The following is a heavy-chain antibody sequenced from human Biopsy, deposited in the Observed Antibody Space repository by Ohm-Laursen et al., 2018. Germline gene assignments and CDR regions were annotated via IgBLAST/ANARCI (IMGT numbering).Heavy chain of an antibody. Sequence: SETLSLTCTVSGDSINSYYWSWIRQPPGKGLQWIGYVYYTGSTDYNPSLQSRVTISVDTSKNHFSLRLRSVTPADTAIYYCARDRGYYSDRTVPGYFDLWGRGSPVTVPS. CDR1: GDSINSYY. CDR3: ARDRGYYSDRTVPGYFDL. V-gene: IGHV4-59*01. J-gene: IGHJ2*01. D-gene: IGHD3-22*01. CDR2: VYYTGST.